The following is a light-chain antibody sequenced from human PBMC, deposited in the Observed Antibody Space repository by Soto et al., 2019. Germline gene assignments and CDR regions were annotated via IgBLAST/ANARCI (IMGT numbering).Light chain of an antibody. CDR2: DVS. V-gene: IGLV2-11*01. CDR1: SSDVGGYNY. J-gene: IGLJ1*01. CDR3: CSHAGSYIYV. Sequence: QSALTQPRSVSGSPGQSVTISCTGTSSDVGGYNYVSWYQQYPGKAPKLMIYDVSKRPSGVPDRFSGFKSGNTASLTISGLQAEDEAEYSCCSHAGSYIYVFGTGTKVTVL.